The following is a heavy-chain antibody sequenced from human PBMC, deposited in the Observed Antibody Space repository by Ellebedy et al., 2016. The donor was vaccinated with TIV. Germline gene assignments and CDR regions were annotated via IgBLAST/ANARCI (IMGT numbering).Heavy chain of an antibody. D-gene: IGHD1-1*01. J-gene: IGHJ4*02. CDR1: GGSLSGYY. CDR2: INHSGTT. V-gene: IGHV4-34*01. CDR3: AREKWNDAD. Sequence: MPSETLSLTCAVYGGSLSGYYWSWIRQPPGKGLEWIGEINHSGTTQYNPSLKSRVTISVDSSKNQLSLNLSSVTAADTAVYYCAREKWNDADWGQGTLVTVSS.